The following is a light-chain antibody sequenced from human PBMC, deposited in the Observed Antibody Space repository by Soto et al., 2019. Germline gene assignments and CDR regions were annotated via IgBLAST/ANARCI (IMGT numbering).Light chain of an antibody. CDR3: QQYNNWPYT. J-gene: IGKJ2*01. CDR2: GAS. CDR1: QRVSSN. V-gene: IGKV3-15*01. Sequence: EIVMTQSPATLSVSPGERAALSCRASQRVSSNFAWYQQKPGQAPRLLIYGASTRSTGIPSRFSGSGSGTEFPLTISSLQYEDFALYYCQQYNNWPYTFGQGTKLEIK.